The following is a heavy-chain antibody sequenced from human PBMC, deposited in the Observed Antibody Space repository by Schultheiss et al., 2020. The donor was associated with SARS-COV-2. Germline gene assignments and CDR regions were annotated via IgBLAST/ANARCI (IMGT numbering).Heavy chain of an antibody. CDR3: ATGRGPSTIFGVVIQSYYYYGMDV. CDR1: GFTFSSYW. V-gene: IGHV3-74*01. J-gene: IGHJ6*02. Sequence: GGSLRLSCAASGFTFSSYWMHWVRQAPGKGLVWVSRINSDGSSTSYADSVKGRFTISRDNAKNTLYLQMNSLRAEDTAVYYCATGRGPSTIFGVVIQSYYYYGMDVWGQGTTVTVSS. CDR2: INSDGSST. D-gene: IGHD3-3*01.